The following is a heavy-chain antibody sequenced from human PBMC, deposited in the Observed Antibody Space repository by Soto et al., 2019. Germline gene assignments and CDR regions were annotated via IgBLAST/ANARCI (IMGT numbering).Heavy chain of an antibody. CDR1: GFTFSSYG. CDR3: ARDPPTYGDFLFDY. CDR2: IYYDGSNK. Sequence: QVQLVESGGGVVQPGRSLRLSCAASGFTFSSYGMHWVRQAPGKGLEWVAMIYYDGSNKYYADSVKGRFTISRDNSKNTLFLQMDSLTAEDTAVYYCARDPPTYGDFLFDYWGQEPWSPSPQ. D-gene: IGHD4-17*01. V-gene: IGHV3-33*01. J-gene: IGHJ4*01.